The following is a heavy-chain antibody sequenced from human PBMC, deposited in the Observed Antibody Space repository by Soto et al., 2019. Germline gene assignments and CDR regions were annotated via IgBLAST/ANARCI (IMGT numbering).Heavy chain of an antibody. CDR1: GGTLSGYT. Sequence: SLVKVSCKASGGTLSGYTVGWRRMAPGQGLEWMGRIIPILGIANYAQKFQGRVTITADKSTSTAYMELSSLRSEDTAVYYCASSSRFGEPYYYYYMDVWGKGTTVTVSS. J-gene: IGHJ6*03. V-gene: IGHV1-69*02. CDR2: IIPILGIA. D-gene: IGHD3-10*01. CDR3: ASSSRFGEPYYYYYMDV.